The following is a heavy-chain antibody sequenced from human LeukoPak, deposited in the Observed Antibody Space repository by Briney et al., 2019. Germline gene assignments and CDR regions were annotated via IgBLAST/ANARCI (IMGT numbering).Heavy chain of an antibody. J-gene: IGHJ3*01. CDR2: IMRTADVT. D-gene: IGHD3/OR15-3a*01. CDR1: GFTFTSYT. Sequence: PEGSLRLSCAASGFTFTSYTMNWVRQAPGRGLEWISYIMRTADVTSYADSVEGRFTISRDDAKNSLYLQMNGLRAEDTAVYYCVRDWTYAFDLWGQGTMVTVSS. V-gene: IGHV3-48*01. CDR3: VRDWTYAFDL.